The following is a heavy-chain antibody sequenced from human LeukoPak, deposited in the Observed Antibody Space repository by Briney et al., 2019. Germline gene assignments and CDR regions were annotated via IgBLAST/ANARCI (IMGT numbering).Heavy chain of an antibody. CDR2: ISSSSSTI. Sequence: GGSLRLSCAASGFTFSSYSMNWVRQAPGKGLEWVSYISSSSSTIYYADSVKGRFTISRDNAKNSLYLQMNSLRAEDTAVYYCARDPGRFWSVQGTYYDYWGQGILVTVSS. V-gene: IGHV3-48*01. CDR3: ARDPGRFWSVQGTYYDY. J-gene: IGHJ4*02. CDR1: GFTFSSYS. D-gene: IGHD3-3*01.